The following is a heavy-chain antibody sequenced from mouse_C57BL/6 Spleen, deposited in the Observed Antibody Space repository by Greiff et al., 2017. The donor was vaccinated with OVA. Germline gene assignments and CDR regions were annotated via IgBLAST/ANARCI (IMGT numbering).Heavy chain of an antibody. CDR1: GYAFSSSW. V-gene: IGHV1-82*01. D-gene: IGHD2-3*01. CDR2: IYPGDGDT. J-gene: IGHJ3*01. CDR3: AREGGLLVAY. Sequence: QVQLKQSGPELVKPGASVKISCKASGYAFSSSWMNWVKQRPGKGLEWIGRIYPGDGDTNYNGKFKGKATLTADKSSSTAYMQLSSLTSEDSAVYFCAREGGLLVAYWGQGTLVTVSA.